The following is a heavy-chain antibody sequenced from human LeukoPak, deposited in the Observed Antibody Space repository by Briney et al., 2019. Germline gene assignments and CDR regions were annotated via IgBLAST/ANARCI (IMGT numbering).Heavy chain of an antibody. J-gene: IGHJ4*02. D-gene: IGHD3-22*01. CDR2: IYSGGST. CDR1: GFTVSSNY. Sequence: GSLRLSCAASGFTVSSNYMSWVRQAPGKGLEWVSVIYSGGSTYYADSVKGRFTISRDNSKNTLYLQMNSLRAEDTAVYYCARTTYYYDSSGHYFDYWGQGTLVTVSS. V-gene: IGHV3-66*01. CDR3: ARTTYYYDSSGHYFDY.